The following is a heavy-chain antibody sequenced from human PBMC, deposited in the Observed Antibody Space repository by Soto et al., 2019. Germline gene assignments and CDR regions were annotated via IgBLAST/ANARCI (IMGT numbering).Heavy chain of an antibody. CDR2: ISGSGGST. CDR3: AKDQGSSWYEIDY. V-gene: IGHV3-23*01. D-gene: IGHD6-13*01. J-gene: IGHJ4*02. CDR1: GFTFSNYA. Sequence: PGGSLRLSCAASGFTFSNYAVTWVRQAPGKGLEWVSTISGSGGSTHYADSVKGRFTISRDNSKNTLYLQMNSLRAEDTAVYYCAKDQGSSWYEIDYWGQGTLVTVS.